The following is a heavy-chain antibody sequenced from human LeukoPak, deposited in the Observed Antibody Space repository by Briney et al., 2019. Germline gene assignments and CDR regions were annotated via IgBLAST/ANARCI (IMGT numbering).Heavy chain of an antibody. CDR2: INFDGITT. CDR3: ARDYFWSGYGAFDL. Sequence: GGSLRLSCAASRFTFNIYWMHLVRQAPGKGLVWVSRINFDGITTTYADSVQGRFTISRANATNTLYLQMNSLRAEDTAVYYCARDYFWSGYGAFDLWGQGPLVTASS. V-gene: IGHV3-74*01. CDR1: RFTFNIYW. J-gene: IGHJ4*02. D-gene: IGHD3-3*01.